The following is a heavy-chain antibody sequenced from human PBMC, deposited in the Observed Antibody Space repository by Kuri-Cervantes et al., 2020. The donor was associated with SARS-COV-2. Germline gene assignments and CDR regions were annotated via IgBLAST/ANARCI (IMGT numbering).Heavy chain of an antibody. Sequence: GESLKISCGASGFTFKTYTINWVRQAPGKALQWVSSISGSRSYIYYADSVKGRFTISSDNAKNSLYLQMNSLGGEDTAVCYCARVAGEGPIYYYYMDVWGKGTTVTVSS. D-gene: IGHD2-21*01. CDR2: ISGSRSYI. CDR1: GFTFKTYT. V-gene: IGHV3-21*01. J-gene: IGHJ6*03. CDR3: ARVAGEGPIYYYYMDV.